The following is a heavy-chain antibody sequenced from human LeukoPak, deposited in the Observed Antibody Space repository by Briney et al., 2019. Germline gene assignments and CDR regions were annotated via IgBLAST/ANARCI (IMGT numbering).Heavy chain of an antibody. CDR1: GYTFTNYA. Sequence: ASVKVSCKASGYTFTNYAVNWVRQAPGQGLEWMGWINTNTGNPTYAQGFTGRFVFSLDTSVTTVYVQISSLKAEDTAVYYCARPGRGGIYFFDFWGQGTLVTVSS. J-gene: IGHJ4*02. CDR2: INTNTGNP. V-gene: IGHV7-4-1*02. CDR3: ARPGRGGIYFFDF. D-gene: IGHD2-21*01.